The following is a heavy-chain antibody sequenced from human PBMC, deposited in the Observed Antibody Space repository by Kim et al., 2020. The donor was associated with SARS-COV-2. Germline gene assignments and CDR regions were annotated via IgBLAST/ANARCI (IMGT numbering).Heavy chain of an antibody. V-gene: IGHV5-51*01. J-gene: IGHJ5*02. Sequence: GESLKISCKGSGYSFTSYWIGWVRQMPGKGLEWMGIIYPGDPDTRYSPSFQGQVTIPADKSISTAYLQWSSLKASDTAKYYCARLGLGYSYGLYNWFDHWGQGTLVTVSS. CDR2: IYPGDPDT. CDR3: ARLGLGYSYGLYNWFDH. CDR1: GYSFTSYW. D-gene: IGHD5-18*01.